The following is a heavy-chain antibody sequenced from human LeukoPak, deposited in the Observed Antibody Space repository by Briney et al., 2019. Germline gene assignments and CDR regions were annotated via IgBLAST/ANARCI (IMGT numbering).Heavy chain of an antibody. V-gene: IGHV4-59*12. CDR3: ARDSSGSYYTPYYFDY. Sequence: SETLSLTCTVSGGSISSYYWSWIRQPPGKGLEWIGYIYYSGSTNYNPSLKSRVTISVDTSKNQFSLQLNSVIPEDTAVYYCARDSSGSYYTPYYFDYWGQGTLVTVSS. D-gene: IGHD1-26*01. CDR2: IYYSGST. CDR1: GGSISSYY. J-gene: IGHJ4*02.